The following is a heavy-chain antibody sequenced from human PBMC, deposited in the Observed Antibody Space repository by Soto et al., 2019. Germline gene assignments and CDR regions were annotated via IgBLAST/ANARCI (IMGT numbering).Heavy chain of an antibody. CDR3: AREIVDTAMAYYYYYGMDV. V-gene: IGHV4-31*03. Sequence: SETLSLTCTFSCGSISSGGYYWSWIRQHPGKGLEWIGYIYYSGSTYYNPSLKSRVTISVDTSKNQFSLKLSSVTAADTAVYYCAREIVDTAMAYYYYYGMDVWGQGTTVTVSS. CDR2: IYYSGST. CDR1: CGSISSGGYY. D-gene: IGHD5-18*01. J-gene: IGHJ6*02.